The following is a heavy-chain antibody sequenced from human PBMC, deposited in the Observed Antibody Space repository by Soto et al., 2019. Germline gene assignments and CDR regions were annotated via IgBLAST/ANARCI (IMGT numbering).Heavy chain of an antibody. CDR1: GYTFINFD. D-gene: IGHD3-3*01. Sequence: ASVKVSCKASGYTFINFDISWVRQAAGQGLEWLGWMNPGSGKTGYASKFQGRVAMTRDASTGTSHLELSSLTSDADTAVYYCARGQRFSDWFDPWGQGTLVTVSS. V-gene: IGHV1-8*02. CDR2: MNPGSGKT. CDR3: ARGQRFSDWFDP. J-gene: IGHJ5*02.